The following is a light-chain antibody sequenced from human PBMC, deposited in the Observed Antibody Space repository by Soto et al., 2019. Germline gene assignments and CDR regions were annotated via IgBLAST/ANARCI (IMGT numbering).Light chain of an antibody. CDR3: QQYGNWPPLT. CDR1: QSIGSN. J-gene: IGKJ4*01. V-gene: IGKV3D-15*01. CDR2: GAF. Sequence: EIVMTQSPATLSVSPGERVTLSCRASQSIGSNLAWYQEKPGQAPSLLIYGAFTRATGIPARFSGSGSGTEFTLTISSLQSEDFAVYYCQQYGNWPPLTFGGGTKVEIK.